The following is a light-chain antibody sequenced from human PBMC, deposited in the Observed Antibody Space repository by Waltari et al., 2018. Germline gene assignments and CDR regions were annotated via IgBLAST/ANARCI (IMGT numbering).Light chain of an antibody. J-gene: IGKJ5*01. CDR1: QSVLYRSDNKNY. CDR2: WAS. V-gene: IGKV4-1*01. CDR3: QQYYSSPVT. Sequence: DIVMTQSPASLAVSLGERATINCTSSQSVLYRSDNKNYLGWYQQKPGMPPKKLKYWASTRESGVPDRFSGSGSGTDFTLTISSLQAEDVAVYYCQQYYSSPVTFGQGTRLEIK.